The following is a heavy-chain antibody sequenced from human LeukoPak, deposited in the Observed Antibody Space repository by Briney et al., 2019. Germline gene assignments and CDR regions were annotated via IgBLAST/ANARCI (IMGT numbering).Heavy chain of an antibody. CDR2: IYSGGST. CDR3: AKEKVDYYGSGSLDY. J-gene: IGHJ4*02. Sequence: GGSLRLSCAASGFTVSSNYMSWVRQAPGKGLEWVSVIYSGGSTYYADSVKGRFTISRDNSKNTLYPQMNSLRAEDTAVYYCAKEKVDYYGSGSLDYWGQGTLVTVSS. CDR1: GFTVSSNY. V-gene: IGHV3-53*01. D-gene: IGHD3-10*01.